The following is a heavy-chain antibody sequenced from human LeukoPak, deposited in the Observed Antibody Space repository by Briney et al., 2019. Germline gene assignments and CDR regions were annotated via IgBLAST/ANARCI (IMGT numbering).Heavy chain of an antibody. Sequence: SETLSLTCAVYGGSFSGYYWSWIRQPPGKGLEWIGEINHSGSTNYNPSLKSRVTISVDTSKNQFSLKLSSVTAADTAVYYCARRKGRIAAAERRGTFDYWGQGTLVTVSS. CDR3: ARRKGRIAAAERRGTFDY. CDR1: GGSFSGYY. CDR2: INHSGST. V-gene: IGHV4-34*01. J-gene: IGHJ4*02. D-gene: IGHD6-13*01.